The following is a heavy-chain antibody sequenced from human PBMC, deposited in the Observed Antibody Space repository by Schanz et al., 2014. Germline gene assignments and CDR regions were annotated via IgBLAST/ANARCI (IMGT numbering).Heavy chain of an antibody. J-gene: IGHJ4*02. V-gene: IGHV1-3*01. Sequence: QVQLVQSGAEVKKPGASVKVSCKASGYSFISHAIHWARQAPGQRLEWMGWINAANGNTNYAQKLQGRVTMTADTSTSTAYMDLRSLRSDDTAVYYCARDQSPYTNSSDVRYFDYGGQGSLVTASS. D-gene: IGHD6-6*01. CDR1: GYSFISHA. CDR2: INAANGNT. CDR3: ARDQSPYTNSSDVRYFDY.